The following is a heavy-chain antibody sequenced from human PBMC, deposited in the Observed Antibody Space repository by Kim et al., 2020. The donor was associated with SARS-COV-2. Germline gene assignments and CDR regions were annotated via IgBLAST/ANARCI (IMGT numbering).Heavy chain of an antibody. V-gene: IGHV5-51*01. CDR3: ARLKIAGSYLRENWFDR. CDR1: GYSFTSYW. D-gene: IGHD3-10*01. CDR2: IYPGDSDT. Sequence: GESLKISCKGSGYSFTSYWIGWVRQMPGKGLEWMGIIYPGDSDTRYSPSFQGQVTISADKSISTAYLQWSSLKASDTAMYYCARLKIAGSYLRENWFDRWGQGTLVTVSS. J-gene: IGHJ5*02.